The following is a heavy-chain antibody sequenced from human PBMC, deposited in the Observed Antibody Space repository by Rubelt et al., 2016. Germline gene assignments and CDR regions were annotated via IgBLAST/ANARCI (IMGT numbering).Heavy chain of an antibody. V-gene: IGHV3-48*02. J-gene: IGHJ4*02. CDR2: INGNKKTI. CDR1: GFTFTDYS. Sequence: EVQLVESGGGLVEPGGSLRLSCVVSGFTFTDYSVNWVRQAPGRGLEWVSYINGNKKTITYTPSVRGRFTISRDDAKNSLILQMYSRRDDDTAVYYCAGVYLTMGGGVRDYWGQGTLVTVSS. D-gene: IGHD3-10*01. CDR3: AGVYLTMGGGVRDY.